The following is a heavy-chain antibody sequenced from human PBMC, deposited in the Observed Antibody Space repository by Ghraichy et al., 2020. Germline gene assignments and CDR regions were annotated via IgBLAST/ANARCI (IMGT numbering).Heavy chain of an antibody. Sequence: LRVSCAASGFTFSLYSMSWVRQAPGKGLEWLAYISSSSTNIYYADSVKGRFTISRDNARNSLELQLNSLRDEDTAVYYCARDGYYGSGSHSDHWGQGTLVTV. CDR3: ARDGYYGSGSHSDH. J-gene: IGHJ4*02. CDR2: ISSSSTNI. D-gene: IGHD3-10*01. V-gene: IGHV3-48*02. CDR1: GFTFSLYS.